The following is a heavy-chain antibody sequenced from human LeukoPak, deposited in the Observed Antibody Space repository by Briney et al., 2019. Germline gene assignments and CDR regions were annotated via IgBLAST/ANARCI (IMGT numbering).Heavy chain of an antibody. D-gene: IGHD2-21*02. CDR1: GFTFSSYA. V-gene: IGHV3-23*01. CDR3: AIGGDLIYYYYGMGV. Sequence: GGSLRLSCAASGFTFSSYAMSWVRQAPGKGLEWVSAISGSGGSTYYADSVKGRFTISRDNSKNTLYLQMNSLRAEDTAVYYCAIGGDLIYYYYGMGVWGQGTTVTVSS. CDR2: ISGSGGST. J-gene: IGHJ6*02.